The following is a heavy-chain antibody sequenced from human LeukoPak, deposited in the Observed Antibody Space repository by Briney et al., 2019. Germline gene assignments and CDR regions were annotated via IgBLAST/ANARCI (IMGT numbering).Heavy chain of an antibody. J-gene: IGHJ4*02. CDR3: ARLIITAMVTSTKTNDY. Sequence: GRSLRLSCAASGFTFSSYAMHWVRQAPGKGLEWVAVISYDGSNKYYADSVKGRFTISRDNSKNTLYLQMNSLRAEDTAVYYCARLIITAMVTSTKTNDYWGQGTLVTVSS. V-gene: IGHV3-30-3*01. D-gene: IGHD5-18*01. CDR2: ISYDGSNK. CDR1: GFTFSSYA.